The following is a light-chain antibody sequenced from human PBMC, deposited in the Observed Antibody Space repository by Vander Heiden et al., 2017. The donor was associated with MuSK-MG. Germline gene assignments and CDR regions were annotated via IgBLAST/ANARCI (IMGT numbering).Light chain of an antibody. J-gene: IGLJ3*02. Sequence: QSVLTQPPSVSGAPGQRVTISCTGSSSNIGAGYDVHWYQQLPGTAPNLLIYGNSNRPSGVPDRFSGSKSGTSASLAITGLQAEDEADYYCQSYDSSRSERVFGGGTKLTVL. CDR1: SSNIGAGYD. CDR2: GNS. V-gene: IGLV1-40*01. CDR3: QSYDSSRSERV.